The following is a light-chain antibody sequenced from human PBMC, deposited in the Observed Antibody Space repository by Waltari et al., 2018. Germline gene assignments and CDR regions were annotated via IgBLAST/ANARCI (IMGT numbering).Light chain of an antibody. Sequence: DIQMTQSPSSLSASVGDRFTLTCRASQDISNSLAWDQQKPGKAPKLLLYAASRLESGVPSRFSGTGSGTDYTLTISSQQPDDFATYYCQQYYRTPPETFGQGTKVEIK. J-gene: IGKJ1*01. CDR3: QQYYRTPPET. CDR2: AAS. CDR1: QDISNS. V-gene: IGKV1-NL1*01.